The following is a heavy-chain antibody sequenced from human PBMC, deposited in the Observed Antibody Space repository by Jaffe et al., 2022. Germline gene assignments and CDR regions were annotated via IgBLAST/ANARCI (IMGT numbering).Heavy chain of an antibody. CDR2: IVGTGGST. CDR1: GFTFGSYA. D-gene: IGHD5-12*01. J-gene: IGHJ4*02. Sequence: EVQLLESGGGLVQPGGSLRIYCVGSGFTFGSYAMSWVRQAPGKGLEWVSAIVGTGGSTYYADSVKGRFTITRDNSKNTLYLQMESLRAADTAVYYCAKGGYSGYDYRYYFDYWGQGTLVTVSS. CDR3: AKGGYSGYDYRYYFDY. V-gene: IGHV3-23*01.